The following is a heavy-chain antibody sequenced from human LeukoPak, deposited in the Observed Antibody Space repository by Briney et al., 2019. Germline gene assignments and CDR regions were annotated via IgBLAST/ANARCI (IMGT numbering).Heavy chain of an antibody. V-gene: IGHV4-39*01. CDR2: AYYTGDT. Sequence: SETLSLTCTVSGGSVASTGCYWGWIRQPPGKGLEWIGSAYYTGDTYSTPSLKSRLTISVDTSRNQFALTLSSVTAADTAVYYCGGHVSNGWDYHYGLDVWGQGTTVTVSS. CDR3: GGHVSNGWDYHYGLDV. CDR1: GGSVASTGCY. D-gene: IGHD6-19*01. J-gene: IGHJ6*02.